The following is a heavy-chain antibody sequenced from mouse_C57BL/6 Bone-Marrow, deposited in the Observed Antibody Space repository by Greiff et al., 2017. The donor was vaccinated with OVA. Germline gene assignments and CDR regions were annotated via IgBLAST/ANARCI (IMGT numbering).Heavy chain of an antibody. CDR3: ARGDGNYVRYYFDY. CDR1: GYTFTDYE. V-gene: IGHV1-15*01. D-gene: IGHD2-1*01. J-gene: IGHJ2*01. CDR2: IDPETGGT. Sequence: VQLQQSGAELVRPGASVTLSCKASGYTFTDYEMHWVKQTPVHGLEWIGAIDPETGGTAYNQKFKGKAILTADKSSSTAYMGLRSLASEDSSVYYCARGDGNYVRYYFDYWGQGTTLTVSS.